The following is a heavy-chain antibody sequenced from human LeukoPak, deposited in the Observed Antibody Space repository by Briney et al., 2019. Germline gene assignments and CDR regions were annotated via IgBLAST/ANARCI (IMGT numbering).Heavy chain of an antibody. CDR1: GLTFSSYG. V-gene: IGHV3-30*18. D-gene: IGHD3-10*01. Sequence: WKSLRLSCAASGLTFSSYGMHWVRQAPGKGLEWVALISYDGTDKYYADSVKGRFTISRDNSKNTLNLQMDSLRPEDTAVYYCAKDQGGYYGSGSYSPLDYWGQGTLVTVSS. J-gene: IGHJ4*02. CDR3: AKDQGGYYGSGSYSPLDY. CDR2: ISYDGTDK.